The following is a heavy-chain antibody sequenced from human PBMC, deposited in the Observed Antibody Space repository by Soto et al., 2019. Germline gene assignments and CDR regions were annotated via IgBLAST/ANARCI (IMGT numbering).Heavy chain of an antibody. CDR1: GGSFSGYY. Sequence: QVQLQQWGAGLLKPSETLSLTCAVYGGSFSGYYWSWIRQPPGKGLEWIGEINHSGSTNYNPSLKSRVTISVDTSKNQFSLKLSSVTAADTAVYYCARRLRYCSGGSCYTGLDYWGQGTLVTVSS. D-gene: IGHD2-15*01. CDR3: ARRLRYCSGGSCYTGLDY. CDR2: INHSGST. V-gene: IGHV4-34*01. J-gene: IGHJ4*02.